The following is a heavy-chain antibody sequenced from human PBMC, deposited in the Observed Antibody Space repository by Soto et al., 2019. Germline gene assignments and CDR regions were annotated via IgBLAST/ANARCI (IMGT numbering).Heavy chain of an antibody. CDR1: GYTFTDYG. J-gene: IGHJ4*02. D-gene: IGHD3-10*01. CDR2: ISGYNGNT. V-gene: IGHV1-18*01. CDR3: PSVAGNLGVWADFFDC. Sequence: QVQLVQSGAEVKKPGASVKVSCKASGYTFTDYGISWVRQAPGQGLEWMGWISGYNGNTDYAQSFRGRLTLTIDTSTSTAYTELMSLRSDDTAVCFCPSVAGNLGVWADFFDCWRQGTLVTVPS.